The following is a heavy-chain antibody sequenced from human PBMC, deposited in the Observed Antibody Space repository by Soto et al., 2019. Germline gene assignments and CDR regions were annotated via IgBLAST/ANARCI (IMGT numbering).Heavy chain of an antibody. V-gene: IGHV1-69*06. Sequence: ASVKVSCKASGGTFSSYAISWLRQAPGQGLEWMGGIIPIFGTANYAQKFQGRVTITADKSTSTAYMELSSLRSEDTAVYYCARDYDLGYCSGGSCYSGGYYYGMDVWGQGTTVTVSS. D-gene: IGHD2-15*01. CDR1: GGTFSSYA. CDR3: ARDYDLGYCSGGSCYSGGYYYGMDV. CDR2: IIPIFGTA. J-gene: IGHJ6*02.